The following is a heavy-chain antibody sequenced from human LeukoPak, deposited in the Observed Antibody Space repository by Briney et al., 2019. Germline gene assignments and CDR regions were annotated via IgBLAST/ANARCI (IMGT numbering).Heavy chain of an antibody. CDR2: MNPNSGNT. J-gene: IGHJ4*02. V-gene: IGHV1-8*02. CDR3: ARARAILTGYLH. D-gene: IGHD3-9*01. CDR1: GYTFTSYD. Sequence: ASVKVSCKASGYTFTSYDINWVRQATGQGLEWMGWMNPNSGNTGYAQKFQGRVTMTRDTSISTAYMELSRLRSDDTAVYYCARARAILTGYLHWGQGTLVTVSS.